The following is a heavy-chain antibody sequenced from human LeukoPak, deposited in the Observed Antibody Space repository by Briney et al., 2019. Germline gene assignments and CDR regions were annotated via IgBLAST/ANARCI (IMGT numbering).Heavy chain of an antibody. J-gene: IGHJ4*02. CDR1: GFTFSSYY. V-gene: IGHV3-23*01. D-gene: IGHD3-22*01. CDR3: EKGLRITMIVDLNY. Sequence: GGSLRLSCAASGFTFSSYYMSWVRQAPGKGLEWVSVISGSGGSTYYADSVKGRFTISRDNSKNTLYLQMNSLRAEDTAVYYCEKGLRITMIVDLNYWGQGTLVTVSS. CDR2: ISGSGGST.